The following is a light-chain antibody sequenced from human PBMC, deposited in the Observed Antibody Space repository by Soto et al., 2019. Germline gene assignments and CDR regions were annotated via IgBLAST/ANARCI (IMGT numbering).Light chain of an antibody. CDR3: QQYYSYPWT. Sequence: IQMTQSPSSLSASTGDRVTITYRASQGISSYLAWYQQKPGKAPKLLIYAASTLQSGVPSRFSGSGSGTDFTLTISCLQSEDFATYHCQQYYSYPWTFGQGTKVDIK. CDR2: AAS. J-gene: IGKJ1*01. CDR1: QGISSY. V-gene: IGKV1-8*01.